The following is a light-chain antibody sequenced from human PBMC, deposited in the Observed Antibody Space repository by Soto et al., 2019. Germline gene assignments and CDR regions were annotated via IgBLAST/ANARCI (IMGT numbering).Light chain of an antibody. Sequence: DIQMTQSPSSLSASVGDRVTITCRASQSISSYLNWYQQKPRKAPNFLIYTASNLQSGVPSRFSGSGSGTDFTLTINSLQPEDVGTYYCQQSYSSPITFGQGTRLEIK. J-gene: IGKJ5*01. CDR1: QSISSY. V-gene: IGKV1-39*01. CDR3: QQSYSSPIT. CDR2: TAS.